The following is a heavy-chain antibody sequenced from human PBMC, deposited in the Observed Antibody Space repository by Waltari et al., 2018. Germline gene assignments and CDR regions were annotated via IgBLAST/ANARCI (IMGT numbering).Heavy chain of an antibody. V-gene: IGHV3-33*01. D-gene: IGHD5-12*01. Sequence: QGQLVESGGGVVQPGGSLRLSCTASGFTLNKHGMQWVRKAPGRGLEWVADIWYEGTNKNHANSVRGRFAISRDNSRNTLFLQMDNLRPEDTAVYYCARELGWLQGGVYFRAMDIWGQGTRVTVSS. CDR3: ARELGWLQGGVYFRAMDI. CDR1: GFTLNKHG. J-gene: IGHJ6*02. CDR2: IWYEGTNK.